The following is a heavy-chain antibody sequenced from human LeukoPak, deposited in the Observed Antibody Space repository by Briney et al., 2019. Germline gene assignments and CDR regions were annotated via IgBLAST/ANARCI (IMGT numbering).Heavy chain of an antibody. D-gene: IGHD1-26*01. CDR2: NFSGGDT. J-gene: IGHJ2*01. CDR3: AKDRTVGASYWYFDL. V-gene: IGHV3-53*01. CDR1: GFGVSVYY. Sequence: GGSLRLSCAVSGFGVSVYYMTWVRQAPGKGLQWVSVNFSGGDTYYADSVKGRFTISRDSSKNTLFLHMNTLRAEDTAIYYCAKDRTVGASYWYFDLWGRGTLVTVSS.